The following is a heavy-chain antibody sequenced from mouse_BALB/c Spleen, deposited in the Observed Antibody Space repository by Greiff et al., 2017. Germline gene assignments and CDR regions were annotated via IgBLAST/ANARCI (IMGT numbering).Heavy chain of an antibody. V-gene: IGHV2-9*02. J-gene: IGHJ3*01. D-gene: IGHD1-1*01. Sequence: VQLQESGPGLVAPSQSLSITCTVSGFSLTSYGVHWVRQPPGKGLEWLGVIWAGGSTNYNSALMSRLSISKDNSKSQVFLKMNSLQTDDTAMYYFARAYFGSSARFAYWGQGTLVTVSA. CDR1: GFSLTSYG. CDR2: IWAGGST. CDR3: ARAYFGSSARFAY.